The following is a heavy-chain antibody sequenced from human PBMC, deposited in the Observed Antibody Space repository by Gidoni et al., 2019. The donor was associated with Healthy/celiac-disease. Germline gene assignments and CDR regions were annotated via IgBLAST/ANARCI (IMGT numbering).Heavy chain of an antibody. J-gene: IGHJ4*02. CDR3: AREFRFRGWVAQFDY. Sequence: QVQLVESGGGVVQPGRSLRLSCAASGFTFSSYAMHWVRQAPGKGLEWVAVISDDGSNKYYADSVKGRFTISRDNSKNTLYLQMNSLRAEDTAVYYCAREFRFRGWVAQFDYWGQGTLVTVSS. D-gene: IGHD6-19*01. V-gene: IGHV3-30-3*01. CDR1: GFTFSSYA. CDR2: ISDDGSNK.